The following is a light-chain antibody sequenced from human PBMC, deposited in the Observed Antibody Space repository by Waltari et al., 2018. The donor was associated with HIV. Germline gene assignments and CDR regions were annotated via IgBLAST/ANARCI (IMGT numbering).Light chain of an antibody. V-gene: IGLV2-14*03. J-gene: IGLJ2*01. CDR2: DVT. Sequence: QSALTQPASVSGSPGQSITISCTGTSSAVGGFNYFSWYQHHPGKAPKLMIYDVTSRPSGVSNRFSGSKSGNTASLTISGLQAEDEADYYCSSYTSSSTLVVFGGGTKLTVL. CDR1: SSAVGGFNY. CDR3: SSYTSSSTLVV.